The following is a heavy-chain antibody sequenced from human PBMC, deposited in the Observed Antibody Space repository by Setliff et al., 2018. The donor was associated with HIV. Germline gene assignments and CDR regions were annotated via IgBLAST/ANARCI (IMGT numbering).Heavy chain of an antibody. Sequence: SETLSLTCTVSGGSMSTHYWSWIRQTPGKGLEWIGHIYTTGSTHYNPSLRSRVTISIDTSRSHFSLRLKSVTAADTALYYCASGSPFDGFDMWGQGTMVTVSS. J-gene: IGHJ3*02. CDR3: ASGSPFDGFDM. CDR2: IYTTGST. D-gene: IGHD1-26*01. CDR1: GGSMSTHY. V-gene: IGHV4-59*11.